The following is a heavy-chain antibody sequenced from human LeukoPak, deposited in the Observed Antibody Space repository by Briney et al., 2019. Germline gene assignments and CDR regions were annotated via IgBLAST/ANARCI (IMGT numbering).Heavy chain of an antibody. D-gene: IGHD2-15*01. J-gene: IGHJ4*02. CDR3: AKQLGYCSDGSCYFPY. Sequence: GGSLRLSCAASRFTFSSYAMNWVRQAPGKGLQWVSTVSSGGERTNYADSVKGRFTVSRDNSKSTLCLQMNSLRAEDTAVYYCAKQLGYCSDGSCYFPYWGQGTLVTVSS. CDR2: VSSGGERT. CDR1: RFTFSSYA. V-gene: IGHV3-23*01.